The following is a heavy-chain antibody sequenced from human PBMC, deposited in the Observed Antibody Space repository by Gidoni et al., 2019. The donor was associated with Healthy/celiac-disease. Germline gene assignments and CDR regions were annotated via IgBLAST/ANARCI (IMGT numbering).Heavy chain of an antibody. CDR2: FDPEDGET. V-gene: IGHV1-24*01. D-gene: IGHD2-21*01. Sequence: QVQLVQSGAEVKKPGASVKVSCKVSGYTLTELSMHWVRQAPGKGLEWMGGFDPEDGETIYAQKFQGRVTMTEDTSTDTAYMELSSLRSEDTAVYYCSSFLAYCGGDCPRWAFDIWGQGTMVTVSS. J-gene: IGHJ3*02. CDR1: GYTLTELS. CDR3: SSFLAYCGGDCPRWAFDI.